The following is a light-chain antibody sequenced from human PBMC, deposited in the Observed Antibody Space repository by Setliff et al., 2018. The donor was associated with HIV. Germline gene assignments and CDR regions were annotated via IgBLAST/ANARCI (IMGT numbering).Light chain of an antibody. Sequence: ALTQPASVSGSPGQSITISCTGTSSDVGGYNYVSWYQQHPGKAPKVIIYDVSNRPSGVSNRFSGSKSGNTASLTISGLQAEDEGDYYCSSYTSSTTRVFGGGTKVTVL. CDR1: SSDVGGYNY. CDR2: DVS. V-gene: IGLV2-14*03. CDR3: SSYTSSTTRV. J-gene: IGLJ2*01.